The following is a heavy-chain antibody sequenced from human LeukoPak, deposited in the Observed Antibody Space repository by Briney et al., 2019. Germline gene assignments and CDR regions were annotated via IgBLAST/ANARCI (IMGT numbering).Heavy chain of an antibody. CDR3: ARDGGVVVTAAQYYHYYYGMDV. V-gene: IGHV3-48*03. J-gene: IGHJ6*02. D-gene: IGHD2-21*02. CDR2: IISSGSTI. CDR1: GFTFSSYE. Sequence: GGSLRLSCAASGFTFSSYEMNWVRQAPGKGLEWVSYIISSGSTIYYADSVKGRFTISRDNSKNTLYLQMNSLRAEDTAVYYCARDGGVVVTAAQYYHYYYGMDVWGQGTTVTVSS.